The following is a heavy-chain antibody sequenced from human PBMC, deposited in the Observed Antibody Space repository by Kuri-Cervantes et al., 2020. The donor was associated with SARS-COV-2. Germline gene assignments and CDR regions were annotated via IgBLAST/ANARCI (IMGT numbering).Heavy chain of an antibody. Sequence: GESLKISCAASGFNFDDCAIQWVRQPPGKGLEWVSGIGPSNTYIYYADSVKGRFIISRDNAKNSLYLQMNSLRVEDTALYYCARAYGDYVFREGLDSWGQGTLVTVSS. V-gene: IGHV3-21*06. D-gene: IGHD4-17*01. CDR1: GFNFDDCA. J-gene: IGHJ4*02. CDR3: ARAYGDYVFREGLDS. CDR2: IGPSNTYI.